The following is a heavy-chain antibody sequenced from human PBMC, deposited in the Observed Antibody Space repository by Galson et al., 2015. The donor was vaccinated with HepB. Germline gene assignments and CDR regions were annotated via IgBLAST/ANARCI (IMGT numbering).Heavy chain of an antibody. CDR1: GFTFRGHS. V-gene: IGHV3-23*01. J-gene: IGHJ4*02. Sequence: SLRLSCAASGFTFRGHSMHWVRQAPGKGLEWISSITSNGGRTFYTNSVKGRFTISRDNSRNTVVLQLSSLRPEDTAVYYCAKDGIMVSNNPYQLHFWGQGTLVSVSS. D-gene: IGHD2-8*01. CDR3: AKDGIMVSNNPYQLHF. CDR2: ITSNGGRT.